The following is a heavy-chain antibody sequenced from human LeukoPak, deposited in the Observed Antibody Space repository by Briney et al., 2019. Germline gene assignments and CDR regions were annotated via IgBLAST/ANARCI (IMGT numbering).Heavy chain of an antibody. Sequence: ASVKVSCKASGCTFSSYAISWVRQAPGQGLEWMGRIIPIFGTANYAQKFQGRVTITTDETTSTAYMELSSVRSEDTAVYYCLVPTTVTTGLREYWGQGTLVTVSS. V-gene: IGHV1-69*05. J-gene: IGHJ4*02. CDR3: LVPTTVTTGLREY. CDR2: IIPIFGTA. D-gene: IGHD4-17*01. CDR1: GCTFSSYA.